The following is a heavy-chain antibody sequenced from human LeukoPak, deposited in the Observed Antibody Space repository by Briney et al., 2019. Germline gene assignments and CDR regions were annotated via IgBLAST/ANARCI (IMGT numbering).Heavy chain of an antibody. CDR2: MNSDGSSR. CDR3: ARGSTAVGDYYFDY. J-gene: IGHJ4*02. D-gene: IGHD3-16*01. CDR1: GFIFSNYW. Sequence: GGSLRLSCAASGFIFSNYWMNWVRQVPGKGLMWVSRMNSDGSSRTYADSVKGRFTISRDNAKNTLYLQMNSLRAEDLAVYYCARGSTAVGDYYFDYWGQGILVAVSS. V-gene: IGHV3-74*01.